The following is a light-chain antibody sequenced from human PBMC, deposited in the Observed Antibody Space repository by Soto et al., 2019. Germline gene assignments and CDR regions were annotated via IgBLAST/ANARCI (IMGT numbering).Light chain of an antibody. CDR3: QKYGSSLWT. CDR1: QSVSSN. Sequence: EVVLTQSPGTLALSLGERATVCGMASQSVSSNLAWYPQKPGQAPRLLIYGASSRVTGMPDRFSGSGSGTDFTLTISSLEPEDFAVYYCQKYGSSLWTFGQGTKVDIK. V-gene: IGKV3-20*01. CDR2: GAS. J-gene: IGKJ1*01.